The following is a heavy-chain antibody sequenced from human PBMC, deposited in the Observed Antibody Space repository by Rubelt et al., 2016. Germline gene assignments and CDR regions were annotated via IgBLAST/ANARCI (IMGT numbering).Heavy chain of an antibody. D-gene: IGHD6-13*01. Sequence: QVQLVQSGAEVKKPGASVKVSCKASGYTFTGYYMHWVRQAPGQGLEWMGWNNPNSGGTNYAQKLQGWVTMTRDTSISTAYMELSRLRSDDTAVYYCARGSWFRGAFDIWGQGTMVTVSS. V-gene: IGHV1-2*04. CDR1: GYTFTGYY. J-gene: IGHJ3*02. CDR2: NNPNSGGT. CDR3: ARGSWFRGAFDI.